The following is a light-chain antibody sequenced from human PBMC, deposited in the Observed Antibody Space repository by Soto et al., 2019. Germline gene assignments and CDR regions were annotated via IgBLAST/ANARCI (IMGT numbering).Light chain of an antibody. CDR3: QQENNWPPLT. CDR1: QSVSSN. Sequence: EIVMTQSPATLSVSPGESAALSCRASQSVSSNLACYQQKPGQAPRLLIYGASTRATGIPARFSGSGSGTEFTLTISSRQSEDVANYYRQQENNWPPLTFGGGTKVEIK. J-gene: IGKJ4*01. V-gene: IGKV3-15*01. CDR2: GAS.